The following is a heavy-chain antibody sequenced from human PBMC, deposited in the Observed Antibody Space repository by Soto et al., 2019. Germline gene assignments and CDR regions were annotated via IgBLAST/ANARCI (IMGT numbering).Heavy chain of an antibody. Sequence: PGGSLRLSCAASGFTFSSYGMHWVRQAPGKGLEWVAVIWYDGSNKYYADSVKGRFTISRDNSKNTLYLQMNSLRAEDTAVYYCAREGVSSGWYWDYWGQGTLVTVSS. J-gene: IGHJ4*02. D-gene: IGHD6-19*01. CDR2: IWYDGSNK. CDR1: GFTFSSYG. V-gene: IGHV3-33*01. CDR3: AREGVSSGWYWDY.